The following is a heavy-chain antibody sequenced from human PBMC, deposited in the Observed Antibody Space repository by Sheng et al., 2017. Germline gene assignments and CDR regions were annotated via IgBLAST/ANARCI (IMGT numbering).Heavy chain of an antibody. J-gene: IGHJ6*03. V-gene: IGHV3-30*18. D-gene: IGHD5-18*01. CDR1: GFTFSSCG. CDR3: AKDRFSAMVPAYMDV. CDR2: VSNDGSNK. Sequence: QVQLVESGGGVVQPGTSLRLSCAASGFTFSSCGMHWVRQAPGKGLEWVAIVSNDGSNKFYADSVKGRSTISRDNSKNTLYLQMNSLRPEDTAVYFCAKDRFSAMVPAYMDVWGQGTTVTVSS.